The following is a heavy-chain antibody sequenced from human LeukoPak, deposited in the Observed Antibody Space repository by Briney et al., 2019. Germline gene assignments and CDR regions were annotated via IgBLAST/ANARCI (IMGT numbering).Heavy chain of an antibody. CDR1: GFTFSDYY. Sequence: GGSLTLSCAASGFTFSDYYMSWIRQAPGQGLEWVSYISSSGSTIYYADSVKGRFTISRDNAKNSLYLQMNSLRAEDTAVYYCARVYDFWSGYYGYGMDVWGQGTTVTVSS. J-gene: IGHJ6*02. CDR2: ISSSGSTI. V-gene: IGHV3-11*01. CDR3: ARVYDFWSGYYGYGMDV. D-gene: IGHD3-3*01.